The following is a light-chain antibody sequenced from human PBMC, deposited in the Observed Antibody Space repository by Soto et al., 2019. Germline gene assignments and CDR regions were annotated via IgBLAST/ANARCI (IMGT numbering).Light chain of an antibody. Sequence: EIVMTQSPATLSVSPGERATLSCRASQSVSSNLVWYQQKPGQAPRLLIYGTSTRATGIPARFSGSGSGTEFTLTISSLQSEDIAVYHCQQYNKWPLWTFGQGTKVEIK. CDR1: QSVSSN. CDR3: QQYNKWPLWT. V-gene: IGKV3-15*01. CDR2: GTS. J-gene: IGKJ1*01.